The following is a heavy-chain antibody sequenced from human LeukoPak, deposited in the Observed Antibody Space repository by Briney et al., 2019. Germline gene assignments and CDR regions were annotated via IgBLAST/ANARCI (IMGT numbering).Heavy chain of an antibody. CDR2: MQSTGNS. J-gene: IGHJ4*02. V-gene: IGHV4-59*01. Sequence: SETLSLTCSVSGDSISTYHWNWIRKPPGKGLEWIGYMQSTGNSKYNPSLRSRVNMFVDTSKNQAALILSSVTAADTAVYYCARDKQHSYGRYFDHWGQGALVTVSS. D-gene: IGHD3-16*01. CDR3: ARDKQHSYGRYFDH. CDR1: GDSISTYH.